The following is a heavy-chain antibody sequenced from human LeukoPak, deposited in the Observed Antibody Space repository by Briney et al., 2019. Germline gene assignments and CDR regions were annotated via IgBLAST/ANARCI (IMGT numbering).Heavy chain of an antibody. CDR3: ARDRGGKIAARVDY. CDR2: ISSSSSCI. Sequence: PGGSLRLSCAASGFTFSSYSMNWVRQAPGKGLEWVSSISSSSSCIYYADSVKGRSTISRDNAKNSLYLQMNSVRAEDTAVYYCARDRGGKIAARVDYWGQGTLVTVSS. J-gene: IGHJ4*02. V-gene: IGHV3-21*01. D-gene: IGHD6-6*01. CDR1: GFTFSSYS.